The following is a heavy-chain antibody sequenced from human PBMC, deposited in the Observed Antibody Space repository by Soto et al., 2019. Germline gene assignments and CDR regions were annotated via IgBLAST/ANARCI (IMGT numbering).Heavy chain of an antibody. D-gene: IGHD6-19*01. J-gene: IGHJ4*02. CDR2: IYYSGST. Sequence: PSETLSLTCTVSGGSMRTYYWSWIRQPPGGGLEWIGYIYYSGSTNYNPSLKSRVTISVDTSKNTLYLQMNSLRAEDTAVYYCAKQPSSGWNGYYFDYWGQGTLVTVSS. CDR1: GGSMRTYY. V-gene: IGHV4-59*08. CDR3: AKQPSSGWNGYYFDY.